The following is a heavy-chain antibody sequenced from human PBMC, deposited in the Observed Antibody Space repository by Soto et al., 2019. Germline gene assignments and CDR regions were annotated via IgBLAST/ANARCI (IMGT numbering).Heavy chain of an antibody. CDR1: GGTFSSYA. CDR3: ASPSGAYSSSFYFGLDV. CDR2: IIPIFGTA. D-gene: IGHD6-13*01. J-gene: IGHJ6*02. V-gene: IGHV1-69*13. Sequence: SVKVSCKASGGTFSSYAISWVRQAPGQGLEWMGGIIPIFGTANYAQKFQGRVTITADESTSTAYMELSSLRSEDTAVYYCASPSGAYSSSFYFGLDVWGQGTTVTVSS.